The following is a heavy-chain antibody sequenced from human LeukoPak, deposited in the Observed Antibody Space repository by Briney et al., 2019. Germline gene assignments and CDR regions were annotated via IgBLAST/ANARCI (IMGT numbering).Heavy chain of an antibody. D-gene: IGHD3-22*01. V-gene: IGHV1-46*01. CDR3: ARDPCGDYYDSSGSCAFDF. CDR2: INPSDGST. J-gene: IGHJ3*01. CDR1: GYTFTSYY. Sequence: ASVKVSCKASGYTFTSYYMHWVRQAPGQGLEWMGVINPSDGSTSYAQKFQGRVAMTRDTSTSTVYMELSSLRSEDTVVYYCARDPCGDYYDSSGSCAFDFWGQGTMVTVSS.